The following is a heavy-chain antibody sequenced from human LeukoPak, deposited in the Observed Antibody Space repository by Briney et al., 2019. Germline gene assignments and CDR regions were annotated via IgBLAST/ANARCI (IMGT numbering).Heavy chain of an antibody. CDR3: ASKGGY. CDR2: ISYDGSNK. CDR1: GFTFSSYA. V-gene: IGHV3-30-3*01. J-gene: IGHJ4*02. D-gene: IGHD3-16*01. Sequence: GGSLRLSCAASGFTFSSYAMRWVRQAPGKGLEWVAVISYDGSNKYYADSVKGRFTISRDNSKNTLYLQMNSLRAEDTAVYYCASKGGYWGQGTLVTVSS.